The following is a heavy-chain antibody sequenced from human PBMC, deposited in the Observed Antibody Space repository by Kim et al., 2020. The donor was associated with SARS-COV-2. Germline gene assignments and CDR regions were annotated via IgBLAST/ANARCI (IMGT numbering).Heavy chain of an antibody. J-gene: IGHJ6*02. CDR3: ARGHNDIIRLDV. CDR1: GGSISSSGSY. CDR2: MYYSGNT. Sequence: SETLSLTCTVSGGSISSSGSYWGWIRQPPGKGLEWIGSMYYSGNTYYHPSLKSRVTISLDTSKNQFSLKLASVTAADTAVYYCARGHNDIIRLDVWGQGTTVTVSS. V-gene: IGHV4-39*07. D-gene: IGHD3-16*02.